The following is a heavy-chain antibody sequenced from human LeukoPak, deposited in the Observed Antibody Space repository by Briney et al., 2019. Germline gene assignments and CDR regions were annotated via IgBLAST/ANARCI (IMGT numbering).Heavy chain of an antibody. D-gene: IGHD1-1*01. V-gene: IGHV4-34*01. Sequence: SETLSLTCAVHGGSFSGYYWSWIRQPPGKGLEWIGEINHSGSTNYNPSLKSRVTISVDTSKNQFSLKLSSVTAADTAVYYCARLYWNYLDYWGQGTLVTVSS. CDR2: INHSGST. CDR1: GGSFSGYY. CDR3: ARLYWNYLDY. J-gene: IGHJ4*02.